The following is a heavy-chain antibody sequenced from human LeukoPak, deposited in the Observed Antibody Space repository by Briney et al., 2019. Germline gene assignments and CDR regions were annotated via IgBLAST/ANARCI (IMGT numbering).Heavy chain of an antibody. J-gene: IGHJ4*02. Sequence: GESLKISCKGSGYSFTSYWIGWVRQMPGKGLEWMGIIYPGDSDTRYSPSFQGQVTISADKSISTAYLQWSSLKASDTAMYYCARRLSPPGEMATLGFDYWGQGTLVTVSS. D-gene: IGHD5-24*01. V-gene: IGHV5-51*01. CDR1: GYSFTSYW. CDR3: ARRLSPPGEMATLGFDY. CDR2: IYPGDSDT.